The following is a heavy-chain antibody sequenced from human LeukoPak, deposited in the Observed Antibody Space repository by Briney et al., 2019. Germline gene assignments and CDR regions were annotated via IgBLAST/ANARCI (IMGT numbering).Heavy chain of an antibody. J-gene: IGHJ6*02. Sequence: SETLSLTCPVPGYSISSGYYWGWIRQPPGKGLEWIGRIYHSGSTYYNPSLKSRVTISVDTSKNQFSLKLSSVTAADTAVYYCARVYMVRGVIIRYYGMDVWGQGTTVTVSS. CDR1: GYSISSGYY. D-gene: IGHD3-10*01. V-gene: IGHV4-38-2*02. CDR2: IYHSGST. CDR3: ARVYMVRGVIIRYYGMDV.